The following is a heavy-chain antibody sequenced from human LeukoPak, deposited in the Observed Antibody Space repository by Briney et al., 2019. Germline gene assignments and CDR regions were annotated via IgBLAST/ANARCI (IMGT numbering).Heavy chain of an antibody. D-gene: IGHD3-22*01. CDR2: ISGSGGST. Sequence: PGGSLRLSCAASGFTFSKYAMSWVRQAPGKGLEWVSAISGSGGSTYYADSVKGRFTISRDNSKNTLYPQMNSLRAEDTAVYYCAKGEDSSGYDPVVFDYWGQGTLVTVSS. CDR3: AKGEDSSGYDPVVFDY. J-gene: IGHJ4*02. CDR1: GFTFSKYA. V-gene: IGHV3-23*01.